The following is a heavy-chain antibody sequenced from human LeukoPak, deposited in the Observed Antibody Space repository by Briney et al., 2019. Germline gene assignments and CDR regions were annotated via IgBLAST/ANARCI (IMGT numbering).Heavy chain of an antibody. D-gene: IGHD5-24*01. CDR1: GGTFSSYA. Sequence: ASVKVSCKASGGTFSSYAISWVRQAPGQGLEWMGGIIPIFGTANCAQKFQGRVTITADESTSTAYMELSSLRSEDTAVYYCAREMATRPPGGFDPWGQGTLVTVSS. V-gene: IGHV1-69*13. CDR3: AREMATRPPGGFDP. J-gene: IGHJ5*02. CDR2: IIPIFGTA.